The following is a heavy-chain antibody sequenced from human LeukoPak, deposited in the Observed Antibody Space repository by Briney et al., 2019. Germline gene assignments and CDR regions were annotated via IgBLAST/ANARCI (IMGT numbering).Heavy chain of an antibody. D-gene: IGHD3-9*01. CDR1: GGSISTYY. Sequence: SETLSLTCTVSGGSISTYYWSWIRQPPGKGLEWIGYIYHSGSTKYNPSLKSRVTISVDTSKNQFSLKLSSVTAADTAVYYCARENTYYDILTGYSYYFDYWGQGTLVTVSS. V-gene: IGHV4-59*12. J-gene: IGHJ4*02. CDR3: ARENTYYDILTGYSYYFDY. CDR2: IYHSGST.